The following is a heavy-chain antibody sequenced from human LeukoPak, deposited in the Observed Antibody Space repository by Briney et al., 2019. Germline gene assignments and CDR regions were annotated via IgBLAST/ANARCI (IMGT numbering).Heavy chain of an antibody. CDR2: IIPIFGTA. V-gene: IGHV1-69*01. CDR1: GGTFSSYA. Sequence: ASVKVSCKASGGTFSSYAISWVRQAPGQGLEWMGGIIPIFGTANYAQKFQGRVTITADESTSTAYMELSSLRSEDTAVYYCARASGYDSTTSRGYDCWGQGTLVTVSS. D-gene: IGHD5-12*01. CDR3: ARASGYDSTTSRGYDC. J-gene: IGHJ4*02.